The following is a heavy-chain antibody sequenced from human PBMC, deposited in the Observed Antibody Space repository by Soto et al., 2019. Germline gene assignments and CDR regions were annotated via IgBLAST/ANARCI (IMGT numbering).Heavy chain of an antibody. V-gene: IGHV3-23*01. CDR1: GFTFSSYG. D-gene: IGHD1-1*01. CDR3: AKGGPYSRNDC. Sequence: GGSLRLSCAASGFTFSSYGMSWVRQAPGKGLEWVSGIGASGASTFYADSVKGRFTISRDNSKNTLYLQMNSLRAEDTATYFCAKGGPYSRNDCWGHGTVVTVSS. CDR2: IGASGAST. J-gene: IGHJ4*01.